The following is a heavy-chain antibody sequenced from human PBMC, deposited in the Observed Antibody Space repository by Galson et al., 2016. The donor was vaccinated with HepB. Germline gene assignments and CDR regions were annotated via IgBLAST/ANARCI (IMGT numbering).Heavy chain of an antibody. V-gene: IGHV5-10-1*01. CDR2: IDPSDSYT. D-gene: IGHD1-1*01. CDR3: VRQDDHGPDNPFRP. Sequence: QSGAEVKKPGESLRISCKASGYKFTSYWINWVRQMPGKGLEWMGRIDPSDSYTDYSPSLQGHVTISADKSFTTVYLQWSSLKTSDTAMYYCVRQDDHGPDNPFRPRGQGTLVTVSS. CDR1: GYKFTSYW. J-gene: IGHJ5*02.